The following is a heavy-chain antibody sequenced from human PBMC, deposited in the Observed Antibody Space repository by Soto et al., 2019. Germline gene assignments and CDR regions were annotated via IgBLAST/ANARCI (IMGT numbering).Heavy chain of an antibody. CDR2: MNPNSGNT. J-gene: IGHJ6*02. CDR1: GYTFTSYD. V-gene: IGHV1-8*01. CDR3: ARGSGRITIFGVVKYHYGMDV. Sequence: QVQLVQSGAEVKKPGASVKVSCKASGYTFTSYDINWVRQATGQGLAWMGWMNPNSGNTGYAQTFQGRVTMTRNTSSSTAYMELSSLRSEYTAVYYCARGSGRITIFGVVKYHYGMDVWGQGTTVTVSS. D-gene: IGHD3-3*01.